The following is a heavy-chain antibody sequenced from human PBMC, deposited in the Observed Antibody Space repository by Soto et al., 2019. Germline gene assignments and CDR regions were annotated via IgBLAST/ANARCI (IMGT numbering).Heavy chain of an antibody. J-gene: IGHJ2*01. Sequence: GKGREWVSSISSSSNYIYYADSVKGRFTISRDNANNSLYLQMNSLRAEDTAVYYCASFFFQAEDGIRALCTVSAFLLNRSSDL. CDR2: ISSSSNYI. V-gene: IGHV3-21*01. D-gene: IGHD1-26*01. CDR3: ASFFFQAEDGIRALCTVSAFLLNRSSDL.